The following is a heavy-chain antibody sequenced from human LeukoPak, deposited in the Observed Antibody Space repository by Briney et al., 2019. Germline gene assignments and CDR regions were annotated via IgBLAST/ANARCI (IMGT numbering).Heavy chain of an antibody. D-gene: IGHD1-26*01. Sequence: SETLSLTCTVSGGSISSYYWSWIRQPPGKGLEWIGYIYTSGSTNYNPFLKSRVTISVDTSKNQFSLKLSSVTAADTAVYYCASGGSPASYYYYMDVWGKGTTVTVSS. CDR2: IYTSGST. V-gene: IGHV4-4*09. CDR3: ASGGSPASYYYYMDV. J-gene: IGHJ6*03. CDR1: GGSISSYY.